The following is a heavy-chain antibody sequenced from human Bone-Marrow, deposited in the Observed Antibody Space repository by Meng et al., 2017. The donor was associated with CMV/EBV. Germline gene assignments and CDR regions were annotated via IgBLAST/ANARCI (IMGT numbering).Heavy chain of an antibody. CDR3: AREPPTVTTPIIYYYGMDV. CDR1: GYTFTSYD. CDR2: MNPNSCNT. D-gene: IGHD4-11*01. Sequence: ASVKVSCKASGYTFTSYDINWVRQATGQGLEWMGWMNPNSCNTGYAQKFQGRVTITRNTSISTAYMELSSLRSEDTAVYYCAREPPTVTTPIIYYYGMDVWGQGTTVTVSS. J-gene: IGHJ6*02. V-gene: IGHV1-8*03.